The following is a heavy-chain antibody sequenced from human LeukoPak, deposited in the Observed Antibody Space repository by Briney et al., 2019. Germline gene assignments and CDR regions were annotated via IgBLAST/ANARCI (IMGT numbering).Heavy chain of an antibody. CDR2: ISTSGSSI. Sequence: GGSLRLSCAASGFTFSTYEINWVRQAPGRGLEWLSHISTSGSSIHYAGSVKGRFTISRDNAKNSLYLQMNSLRAEDTAVYYCARLYSSGWYYFDYWGQGTLVTVSS. CDR1: GFTFSTYE. V-gene: IGHV3-48*03. D-gene: IGHD6-19*01. J-gene: IGHJ4*02. CDR3: ARLYSSGWYYFDY.